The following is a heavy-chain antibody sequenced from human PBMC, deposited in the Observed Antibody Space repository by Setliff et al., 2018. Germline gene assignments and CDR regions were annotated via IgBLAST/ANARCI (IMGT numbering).Heavy chain of an antibody. Sequence: SVKVSCKASGGTFSSYAISWVRQAPGQGLEWMGGIIPIFGTANYAQKFQGRVTITTDESTSTAYMELSSLRSEDTAVFYCARPLRYGDYYYYYGMDVWGQGTTVTVSS. CDR1: GGTFSSYA. D-gene: IGHD3-10*01. CDR2: IIPIFGTA. CDR3: ARPLRYGDYYYYYGMDV. V-gene: IGHV1-69*05. J-gene: IGHJ6*02.